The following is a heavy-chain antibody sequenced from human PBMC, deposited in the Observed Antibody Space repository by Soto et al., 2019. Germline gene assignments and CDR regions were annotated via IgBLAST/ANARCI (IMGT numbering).Heavy chain of an antibody. Sequence: QLQLQESGSGLVKPSQTLSLTCAVSGGSISSGGYSWSWIRQPPGKGLEWIGYIYHSGSTYYNPSLKSRVTISVDRSKNQFSLKLSSVTAADTAVYYCVRGSRVGATWHDYFDYWGQGTLVTVSS. V-gene: IGHV4-30-2*01. D-gene: IGHD1-26*01. J-gene: IGHJ4*02. CDR1: GGSISSGGYS. CDR3: VRGSRVGATWHDYFDY. CDR2: IYHSGST.